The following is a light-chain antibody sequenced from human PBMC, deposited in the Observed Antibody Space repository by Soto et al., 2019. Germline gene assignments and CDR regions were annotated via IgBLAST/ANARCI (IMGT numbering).Light chain of an antibody. CDR1: QGVSSSY. J-gene: IGKJ5*01. V-gene: IGKV3-20*01. CDR2: GIS. CDR3: QQYDISPPIT. Sequence: EIVLTQSPGTLSLSPGERATLSCRASQGVSSSYLAWYQQKPGQPPRLLIYGISSRANGIPDRFSGSGSGTDFTLTISRLEPEDYAVYYCQQYDISPPITFGQGTRLEIK.